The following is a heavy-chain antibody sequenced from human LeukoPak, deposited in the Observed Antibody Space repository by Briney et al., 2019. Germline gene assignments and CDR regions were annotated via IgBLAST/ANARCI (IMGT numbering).Heavy chain of an antibody. V-gene: IGHV3-33*01. Sequence: GGSLRLSCAASGFTFSNYGMHWVRQAPGKGLEWVAVIWYDGSNKYYADSVKGRFTISRDNSKNTLYLQMNSLRAEDTAVYYCARGGYDFWSGYYRYYYYGMDVWGQGTTVTVSS. CDR1: GFTFSNYG. CDR3: ARGGYDFWSGYYRYYYYGMDV. J-gene: IGHJ6*02. CDR2: IWYDGSNK. D-gene: IGHD3-3*01.